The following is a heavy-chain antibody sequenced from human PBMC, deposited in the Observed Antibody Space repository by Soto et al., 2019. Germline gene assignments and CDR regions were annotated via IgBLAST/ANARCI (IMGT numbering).Heavy chain of an antibody. CDR3: AKDLTPSRPFYSSSLRGSAGMDV. Sequence: PGGSLRLSCAASGFTFSSYGMHWVRQAPGKGLEWVAVISYDGSNKYYADSVKGRFTISRDNSKNTLYLQMNSLRAEDTAVYYCAKDLTPSRPFYSSSLRGSAGMDVWGQGTTVTVSS. J-gene: IGHJ6*02. D-gene: IGHD6-6*01. V-gene: IGHV3-30*18. CDR2: ISYDGSNK. CDR1: GFTFSSYG.